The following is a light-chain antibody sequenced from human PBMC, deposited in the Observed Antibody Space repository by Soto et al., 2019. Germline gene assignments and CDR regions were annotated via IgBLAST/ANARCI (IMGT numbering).Light chain of an antibody. CDR1: RANIGSNP. Sequence: QSVLTQPPSASGAPGQRVTISCSGSRANIGSNPVNWYQQLPGTAPKLLISINNQRPSGVPDRFSGSKSGTSASLAISGLQSGDEADYYCAAWDDSLNAVVFGGRTQLTVL. V-gene: IGLV1-44*01. CDR3: AAWDDSLNAVV. J-gene: IGLJ2*01. CDR2: INN.